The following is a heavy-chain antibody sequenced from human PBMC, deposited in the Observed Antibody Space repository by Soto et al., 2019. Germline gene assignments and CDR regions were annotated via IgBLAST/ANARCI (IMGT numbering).Heavy chain of an antibody. CDR2: ISGSGGST. V-gene: IGHV3-23*01. CDR1: GFTFSTYA. J-gene: IGHJ6*02. CDR3: AKELRGKGWNDVNYYGMDV. Sequence: GGSLRLSCAASGFTFSTYAMSWVRQAPGKGLEWVSVISGSGGSTYYADSVKGPFTISRDNSKNTLYLQMNSLRAEDTAVYYCAKELRGKGWNDVNYYGMDVWGQGTTVTVSS. D-gene: IGHD1-1*01.